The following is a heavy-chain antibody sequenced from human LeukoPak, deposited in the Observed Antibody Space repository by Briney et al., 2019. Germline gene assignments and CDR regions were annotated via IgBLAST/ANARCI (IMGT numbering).Heavy chain of an antibody. CDR1: GGTFSSYA. J-gene: IGHJ5*02. Sequence: SVKVSCKASGGTFSSYAISWVRQAPGQGLEWMGGIIPIFGTANYAQRFQGRVTITADESTSTAYMELSSLRSEDTAVYYCARDPLYSSGWYYFGLRGYNWFDPWGQGTLVTVSS. V-gene: IGHV1-69*13. CDR2: IIPIFGTA. D-gene: IGHD6-19*01. CDR3: ARDPLYSSGWYYFGLRGYNWFDP.